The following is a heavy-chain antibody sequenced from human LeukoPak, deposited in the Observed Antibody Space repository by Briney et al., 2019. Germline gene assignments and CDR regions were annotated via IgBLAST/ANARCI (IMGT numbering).Heavy chain of an antibody. V-gene: IGHV1-18*01. CDR3: ARGGFYYDRSGYYFDY. Sequence: ASVKVSCKASGYIFSAYGISWVRQAPGQGPEWMGWISAYMGNTNYAQNLQGRVTMTTDTATSTAYMELRSLRSDDTAVCFCARGGFYYDRSGYYFDYWGQGTLVTVSS. CDR2: ISAYMGNT. CDR1: GYIFSAYG. D-gene: IGHD3-22*01. J-gene: IGHJ4*02.